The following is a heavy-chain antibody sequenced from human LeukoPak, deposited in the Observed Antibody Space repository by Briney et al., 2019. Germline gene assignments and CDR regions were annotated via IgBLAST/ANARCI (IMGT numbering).Heavy chain of an antibody. Sequence: GSSVKVSCKASGGTFSTYIISWVRQAPGQGLEWMGGIIPIFGTANYAQKFQGRVTITTDESTSTAYMELSSLRSEDTAVYYCARSEGYYDFWSGSINFDYWGQGTLVTVSS. CDR3: ARSEGYYDFWSGSINFDY. J-gene: IGHJ4*02. D-gene: IGHD3-3*01. CDR1: GGTFSTYI. V-gene: IGHV1-69*05. CDR2: IIPIFGTA.